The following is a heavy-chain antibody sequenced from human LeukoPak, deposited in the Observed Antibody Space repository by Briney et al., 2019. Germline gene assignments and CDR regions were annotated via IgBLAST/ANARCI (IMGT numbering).Heavy chain of an antibody. CDR3: ARHEAPGYCSGGSCYNYWYFDL. CDR1: GASISSSSYY. Sequence: SETRSLTCTVSGASISSSSYYWGWLRQPPGKGLEWTGSIYYRGNTYYNPSLKRRGTISVDTSKNQFSLKLSSVTAADTAVYYCARHEAPGYCSGGSCYNYWYFDLWGRGTLVTVSS. J-gene: IGHJ2*01. D-gene: IGHD2-15*01. V-gene: IGHV4-39*01. CDR2: IYYRGNT.